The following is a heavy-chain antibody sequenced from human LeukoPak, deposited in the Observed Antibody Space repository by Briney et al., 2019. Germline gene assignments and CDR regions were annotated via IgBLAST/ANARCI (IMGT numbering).Heavy chain of an antibody. D-gene: IGHD6-13*01. Sequence: ASVKVSCEASGYTFTGYYMHWVRQAPGQGLEWMGWINPNSGGTNYAQKFQGRVTMTRDTSISTAYMELSRLRAEDTALYYCAKDPSPHNQQQLAFDYWGQGTLVTVSS. J-gene: IGHJ4*02. CDR3: AKDPSPHNQQQLAFDY. CDR2: INPNSGGT. CDR1: GYTFTGYY. V-gene: IGHV1-2*02.